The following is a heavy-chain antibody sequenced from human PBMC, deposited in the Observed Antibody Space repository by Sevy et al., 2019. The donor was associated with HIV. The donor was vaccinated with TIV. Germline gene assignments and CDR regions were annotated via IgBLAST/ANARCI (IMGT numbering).Heavy chain of an antibody. CDR2: IYSGGST. Sequence: GGSLRLSCAASGFTVSSNYMSWVRQAPGKGLEWVSVIYSGGSTYYADSVKVRFTISRDNSKNTLYLQMNSLRAEDTAVYYCASGGDDYGDYYYYGMDVWGQGTTVTVSS. D-gene: IGHD4-17*01. V-gene: IGHV3-53*01. J-gene: IGHJ6*02. CDR1: GFTVSSNY. CDR3: ASGGDDYGDYYYYGMDV.